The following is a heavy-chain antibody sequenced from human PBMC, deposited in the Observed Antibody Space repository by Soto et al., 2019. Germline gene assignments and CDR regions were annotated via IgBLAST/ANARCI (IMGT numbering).Heavy chain of an antibody. Sequence: QVQLVQSGAEVKKPGASVKVSCKASGYTFTSYGISWVRQAPGQGLEWMGWISAYNGNTNYAQKLQGRVTMTTDTSTSTGYIDVRSLRSDDTAVYYCERIPRINYYYGSGSDWFDPWGQGTLVTVSS. V-gene: IGHV1-18*01. CDR1: GYTFTSYG. J-gene: IGHJ5*02. CDR3: ERIPRINYYYGSGSDWFDP. CDR2: ISAYNGNT. D-gene: IGHD3-10*01.